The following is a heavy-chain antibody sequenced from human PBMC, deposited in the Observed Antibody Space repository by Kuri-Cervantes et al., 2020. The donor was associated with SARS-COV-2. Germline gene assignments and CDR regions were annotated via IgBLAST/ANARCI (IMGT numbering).Heavy chain of an antibody. CDR2: IYYSGST. J-gene: IGHJ6*02. V-gene: IGHV4-59*05. D-gene: IGHD6-25*01. CDR1: GGSISSYY. CDR3: ASPPPKRSHYYYYGMDV. Sequence: SETLSLTCTVSGGSISSYYWSWIRQPPGKGLEWIGSIYYSGSTYYNPSLKSRVTISVDTSKNQFSLKLSSVTAADTAVYYCASPPPKRSHYYYYGMDVWGQGTTVTVSS.